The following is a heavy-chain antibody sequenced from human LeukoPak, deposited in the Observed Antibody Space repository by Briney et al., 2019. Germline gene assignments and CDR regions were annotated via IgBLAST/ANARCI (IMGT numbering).Heavy chain of an antibody. CDR1: GGSMSSYY. D-gene: IGHD3-10*02. V-gene: IGHV4-59*12. Sequence: SETLSLTCTVSGGSMSSYYWSWIRQPPGKGLESIGYIYYSGSTNYNPPLKSRVTISVDTSKNQFSLKLSSVTAADTAVYYCARVFLAEGAFDIWGQGTMVTVSS. CDR2: IYYSGST. CDR3: ARVFLAEGAFDI. J-gene: IGHJ3*02.